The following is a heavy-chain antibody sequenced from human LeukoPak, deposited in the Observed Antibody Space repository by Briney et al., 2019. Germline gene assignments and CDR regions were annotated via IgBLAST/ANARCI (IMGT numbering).Heavy chain of an antibody. V-gene: IGHV4-4*07. CDR3: AREGRVTIFGVVIKPYYYYMDV. J-gene: IGHJ6*03. D-gene: IGHD3-3*01. Sequence: PSETLSLTCTVSGGSISSYYWSWIRQPAGKGLEWIGRIYTSGSTNYNPSLKSRVTMSVDTSKNQFSLKLSSVTAADTAVYHCAREGRVTIFGVVIKPYYYYMDVWGKGTTVTVSS. CDR1: GGSISSYY. CDR2: IYTSGST.